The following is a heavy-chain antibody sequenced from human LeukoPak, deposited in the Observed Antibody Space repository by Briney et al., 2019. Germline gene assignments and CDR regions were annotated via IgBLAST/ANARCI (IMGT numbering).Heavy chain of an antibody. CDR1: GFTFSSYS. CDR3: ARDATRGGDNDH. CDR2: ISSSSYI. Sequence: GGSLRLSCAASGFTFSSYSMNWVRQAPGKGLEWVSSISSSSYIYYADSVKGRLTISRDNSKNSLYLQMSSLRADDTAVYYCARDATRGGDNDHWGQGTRVIVSS. D-gene: IGHD2-21*02. V-gene: IGHV3-21*01. J-gene: IGHJ5*02.